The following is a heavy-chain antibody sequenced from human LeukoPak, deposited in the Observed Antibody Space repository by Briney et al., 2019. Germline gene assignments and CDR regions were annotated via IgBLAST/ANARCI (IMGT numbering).Heavy chain of an antibody. CDR1: GLTFSTYA. CDR2: ISGSGDSK. CDR3: AKHYSDSSAYNFDY. V-gene: IGHV3-23*01. J-gene: IGHJ4*02. Sequence: PEGSLRLSCAASGLTFSTYAMSWVRQAPGKGLEWVSSISGSGDSKYYAGSVKGRFTVSRDNSKNTLDLQMNSLRGEDTAVYYCAKHYSDSSAYNFDYWGQGTLVTVSS. D-gene: IGHD3-22*01.